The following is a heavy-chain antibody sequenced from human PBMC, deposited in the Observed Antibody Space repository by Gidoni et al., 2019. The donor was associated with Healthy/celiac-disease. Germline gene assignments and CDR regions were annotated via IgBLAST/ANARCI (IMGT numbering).Heavy chain of an antibody. CDR2: IYYSGST. V-gene: IGHV4-31*03. CDR3: ARSRRRDGYNSPLLL. D-gene: IGHD5-12*01. J-gene: IGHJ4*02. CDR1: GGSISSGGYY. Sequence: QVQLQESGPGLVKPSQTLSLTCTVSGGSISSGGYYWSWIRQHPGKGLGWIGYIYYSGSTYYNPSLKSRVTISVDTSKNQFSLKLSSVTAADTAVYYCARSRRRDGYNSPLLLWGQGTLVTVSS.